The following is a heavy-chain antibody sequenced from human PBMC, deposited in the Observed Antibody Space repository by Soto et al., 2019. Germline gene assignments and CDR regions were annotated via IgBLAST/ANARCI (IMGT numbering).Heavy chain of an antibody. CDR3: AREENCSDGICYSEYCQR. CDR2: VNPSGGST. J-gene: IGHJ1*01. V-gene: IGHV1-46*01. Sequence: QVQLVQSGAEVKKPGASVKVSCKASGYIFTAYSMHWVRQAPGQGLEWMGVVNPSGGSTNYAQKFQGRITMTRYTSTSTVYMDLSSLTSEDTAVYYCAREENCSDGICYSEYCQRWGQVNLVTVSS. CDR1: GYIFTAYS. D-gene: IGHD2-15*01.